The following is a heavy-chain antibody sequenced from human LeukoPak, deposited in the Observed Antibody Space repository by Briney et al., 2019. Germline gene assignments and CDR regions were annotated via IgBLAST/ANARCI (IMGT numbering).Heavy chain of an antibody. CDR1: GYTFTSYY. Sequence: ASVKVSCKASGYTFTSYYMHWVRQAPGQGLEWMGWINPNSGGTNYAQKFQGRVTMTRDTSISTAYMELSRLRSDDTAVYYCARSLLMYNWNDLNYFDYWGQGTLVTVSS. CDR2: INPNSGGT. D-gene: IGHD1-20*01. CDR3: ARSLLMYNWNDLNYFDY. V-gene: IGHV1-2*02. J-gene: IGHJ4*02.